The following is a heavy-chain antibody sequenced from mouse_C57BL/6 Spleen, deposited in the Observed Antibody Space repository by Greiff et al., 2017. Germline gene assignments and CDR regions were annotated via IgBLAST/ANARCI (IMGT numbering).Heavy chain of an antibody. Sequence: EVKLVESGGDLVKPGGSLKLSCAASGFTFSSYGMSWVRQTPDKRLEWVATISSGGSYTYFPDSVKGRFTISRDNAKNTLYLQMSSLKAEDTAMYYCARGSWEDYFDYWGQGTTRTVSS. J-gene: IGHJ2*01. CDR3: ARGSWEDYFDY. D-gene: IGHD4-1*01. V-gene: IGHV5-6*01. CDR1: GFTFSSYG. CDR2: ISSGGSYT.